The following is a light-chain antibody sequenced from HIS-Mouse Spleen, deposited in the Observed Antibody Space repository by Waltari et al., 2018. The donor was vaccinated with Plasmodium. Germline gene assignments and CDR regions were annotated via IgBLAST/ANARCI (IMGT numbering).Light chain of an antibody. J-gene: IGKJ1*01. CDR3: QQSYSTWT. CDR1: QSISNY. Sequence: DIQMTQSPSSLSASVGDIVTITCRASQSISNYLNWYQQKPGKAPKFLIYAASTLQSGFPSRFSGSGSGTDFTLTISSLQPEDFATYYCQQSYSTWTFGQGTKVEIK. CDR2: AAS. V-gene: IGKV1-39*01.